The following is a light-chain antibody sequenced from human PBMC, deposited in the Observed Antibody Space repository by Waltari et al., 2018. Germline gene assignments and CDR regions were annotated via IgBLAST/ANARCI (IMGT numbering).Light chain of an antibody. V-gene: IGLV2-11*01. J-gene: IGLJ2*01. Sequence: QAALTQPRSVSGSPGQSVTISCTGTSSDIGGYNYVSWYQQLPGTAPKLMIYEVSNRPSGVSDRFSGSRSVNTASLTISGLQAEDEADYFCCSYAGSYTYIFGGGTRLTVL. CDR3: CSYAGSYTYI. CDR1: SSDIGGYNY. CDR2: EVS.